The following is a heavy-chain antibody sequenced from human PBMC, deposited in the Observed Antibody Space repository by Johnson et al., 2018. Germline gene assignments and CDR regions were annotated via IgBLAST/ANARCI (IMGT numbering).Heavy chain of an antibody. J-gene: IGHJ6*02. Sequence: VQLVQSGGGLVQXGRSLRLXCAASGFTLDGYAIHWVRQAQGKGLEGVSGIGGISGSRGYADFVKGRCTISRNNAKNSLYLQRNGLRAEDTALYYLAKDESSSSAAYGMAVWGQGTTVTVSS. V-gene: IGHV3-9*01. CDR1: GFTLDGYA. D-gene: IGHD6-6*01. CDR3: AKDESSSSAAYGMAV. CDR2: IGGISGSR.